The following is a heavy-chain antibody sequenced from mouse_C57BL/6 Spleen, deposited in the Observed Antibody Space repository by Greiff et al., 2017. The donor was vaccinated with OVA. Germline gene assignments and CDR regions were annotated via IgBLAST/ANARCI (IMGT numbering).Heavy chain of an antibody. Sequence: QVQLQQSGAELARPGASVKLSCKASGYTFTSYGISWVKQRTGQGLEWIGEIYPRSGNTYYNEKFKGKATLTADNSSSTAYMELRSLTSEDSAVYFCARDYGSSSWFAYWGQGTLVTVSA. D-gene: IGHD1-1*01. CDR2: IYPRSGNT. J-gene: IGHJ3*01. CDR3: ARDYGSSSWFAY. V-gene: IGHV1-81*01. CDR1: GYTFTSYG.